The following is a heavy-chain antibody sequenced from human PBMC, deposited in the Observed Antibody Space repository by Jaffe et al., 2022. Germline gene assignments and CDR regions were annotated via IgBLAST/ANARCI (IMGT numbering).Heavy chain of an antibody. D-gene: IGHD5-12*01. CDR2: IYYSGST. Sequence: QVQLQESGPGLVKPSETLSLTCTVSGGSISSYYWSWIRQPPGKGLEWIGYIYYSGSTNYNPSLKSRVTISVDTSKNQFSLKLSSVTAADTAVYYCARVYVDIVATNSLTYYYYMDVWGKGTTVTVSS. J-gene: IGHJ6*03. CDR3: ARVYVDIVATNSLTYYYYMDV. V-gene: IGHV4-59*01. CDR1: GGSISSYY.